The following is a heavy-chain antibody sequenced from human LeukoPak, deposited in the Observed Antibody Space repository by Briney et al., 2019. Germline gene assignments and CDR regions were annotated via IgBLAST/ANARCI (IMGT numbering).Heavy chain of an antibody. CDR2: IYYSGST. CDR1: GGSISSYY. CDR3: ARDPIIAAAGAGAFDI. D-gene: IGHD6-13*01. V-gene: IGHV4-59*12. Sequence: SETLSLTCTVSGGSISSYYWSWIRQPPGKGLEWIGYIYYSGSTNYNPSLKSRVTISVDRSKNQFSLKLSSVTAADTAVYYCARDPIIAAAGAGAFDIWGQGTMVTVSS. J-gene: IGHJ3*02.